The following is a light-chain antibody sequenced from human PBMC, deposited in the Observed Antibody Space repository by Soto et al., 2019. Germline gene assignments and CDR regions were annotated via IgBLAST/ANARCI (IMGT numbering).Light chain of an antibody. CDR3: QQRSKWPIT. CDR2: DAS. V-gene: IGKV3D-20*02. J-gene: IGKJ5*01. Sequence: DIVLTQSPVTLSLSPGERATLSCRASQSVTSNYLAWYQQKPGQAPRLLIYDASNRATGIPARFSGSGSGTDFTLTISSLEPEDFAVYYCQQRSKWPITFGQGTRLEIK. CDR1: QSVTSNY.